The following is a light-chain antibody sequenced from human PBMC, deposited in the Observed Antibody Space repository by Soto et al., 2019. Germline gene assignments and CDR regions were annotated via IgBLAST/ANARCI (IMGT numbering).Light chain of an antibody. J-gene: IGKJ5*01. CDR2: GAS. CDR1: QSISSN. CDR3: QQYIHWPPIT. V-gene: IGKV3-15*01. Sequence: ETVMTQSPATLSVSPGERATLSCRASQSISSNLAWYQQKPGQAPRLLIYGASTRATDIPARFSGSGSGTEFTLTISSLQSEDFAIYYCQQYIHWPPITFGQGTRLEIK.